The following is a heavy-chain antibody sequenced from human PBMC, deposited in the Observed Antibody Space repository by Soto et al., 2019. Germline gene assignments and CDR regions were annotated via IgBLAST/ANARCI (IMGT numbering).Heavy chain of an antibody. D-gene: IGHD4-4*01. Sequence: SETLSLTCTVSGGSISSYYWSWIRQPPGKGLEWIGYIYYSGSTNYNPSLKSRVTISVDTSKNQFSLKLSSVTAADTAVYYCARGPIMTTVTTHLDYWGQGTLVTVSS. CDR2: IYYSGST. J-gene: IGHJ4*02. CDR1: GGSISSYY. V-gene: IGHV4-59*01. CDR3: ARGPIMTTVTTHLDY.